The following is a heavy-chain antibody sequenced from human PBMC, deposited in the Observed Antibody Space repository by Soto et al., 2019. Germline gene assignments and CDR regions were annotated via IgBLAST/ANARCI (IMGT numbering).Heavy chain of an antibody. CDR1: GFTSSSYS. J-gene: IGHJ6*02. CDR3: ASQTSGYYYYGMDV. Sequence: GGSLRLSCAASGFTSSSYSMDWVRQAPGKGLEWVSSISSSSTYIHYADSVKGRFTISRDNAKNSLYLQMNSLSAEDTAVYYCASQTSGYYYYGMDVWGQGTTVT. V-gene: IGHV3-21*01. CDR2: ISSSSTYI.